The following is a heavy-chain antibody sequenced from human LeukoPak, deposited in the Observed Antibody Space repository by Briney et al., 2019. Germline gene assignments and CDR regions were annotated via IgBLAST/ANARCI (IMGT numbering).Heavy chain of an antibody. Sequence: ASVKVSCKASGYTFTGYYMHWVRQAPGQRLEWMGWINPNSGGTNYAQKFQGRVSMTRDTSISTAYMDLSRLRSDDTAVYYCASSSRSENWFDPWGQGTLVTASS. CDR2: INPNSGGT. CDR3: ASSSRSENWFDP. V-gene: IGHV1-2*02. J-gene: IGHJ5*02. CDR1: GYTFTGYY. D-gene: IGHD6-13*01.